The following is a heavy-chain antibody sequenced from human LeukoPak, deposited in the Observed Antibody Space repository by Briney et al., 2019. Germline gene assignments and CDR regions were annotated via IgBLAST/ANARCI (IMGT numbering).Heavy chain of an antibody. CDR1: GGSISSSTYY. CDR2: IYYSGST. J-gene: IGHJ3*02. D-gene: IGHD1-26*01. V-gene: IGHV4-39*01. CDR3: ARLPRPVGSIPHDAFDI. Sequence: PSETLSLTCAVSGGSISSSTYYWGWLRQPPGKGLDWIGNIYYSGSTHYKPSLKSRVTISIDTSKNQFSLTLSSVTAADTAVYYCARLPRPVGSIPHDAFDIWGQGTMVTVSS.